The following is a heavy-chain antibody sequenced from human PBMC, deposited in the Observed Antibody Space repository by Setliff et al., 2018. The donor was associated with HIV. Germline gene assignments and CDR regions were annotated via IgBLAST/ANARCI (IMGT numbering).Heavy chain of an antibody. CDR1: GYTFTSYG. CDR2: ITPSNGNT. V-gene: IGHV1-18*01. CDR3: ARRGDSYGLDPIYYYYYYMDV. D-gene: IGHD5-18*01. J-gene: IGHJ6*03. Sequence: ASVKVSCKAPGYTFTSYGISWVRQAPGQGLEWMGWITPSNGNTNYAQKLQGRVTMTTDTSTSTAYMELRSLRSDDTAVYYYARRGDSYGLDPIYYYYYYMDVWGKGTTVTVSS.